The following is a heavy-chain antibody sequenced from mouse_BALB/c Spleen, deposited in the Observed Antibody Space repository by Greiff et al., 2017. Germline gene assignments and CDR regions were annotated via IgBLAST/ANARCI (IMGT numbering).Heavy chain of an antibody. J-gene: IGHJ4*01. D-gene: IGHD1-1*01. V-gene: IGHV2-2*02. Sequence: VQLVESGPGLVQPSQSLSITCTVSGFSLTSYGVHWVRQSPGKGLEWLGVIWSGGSTDYNAAFISRLSISKDNSKSQVFFKMNSLRANDTAIYYCARKTTVVAPFAMDYWGQGTSVTVSS. CDR1: GFSLTSYG. CDR3: ARKTTVVAPFAMDY. CDR2: IWSGGST.